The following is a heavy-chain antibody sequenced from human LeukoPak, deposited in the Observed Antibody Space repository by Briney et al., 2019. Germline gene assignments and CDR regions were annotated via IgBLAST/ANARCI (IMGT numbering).Heavy chain of an antibody. Sequence: PGGSLRLSCVASGFTFSSYAMSWVRQTPGKGLEWVSSLSGSGGSIYYADSVKGRFTISRDNSKNTLYLQMNSLRAEDTAVYYCARRRGVTFGDFDYWGQGTLVTVSS. V-gene: IGHV3-23*01. D-gene: IGHD3-10*01. J-gene: IGHJ4*02. CDR2: LSGSGGSI. CDR1: GFTFSSYA. CDR3: ARRRGVTFGDFDY.